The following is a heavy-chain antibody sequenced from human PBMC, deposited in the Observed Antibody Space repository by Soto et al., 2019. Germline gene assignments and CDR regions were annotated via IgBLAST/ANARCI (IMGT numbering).Heavy chain of an antibody. CDR3: ARVIPGAEAWFDP. CDR2: ISAYTDDP. Sequence: GAAVKVSCKASGSTFTKFGVTWVRQAPGQGLEWMGWISAYTDDPNYAQKFQGRVTMTIDTSTSTAYLDLRSLTSDDTAVYYCARVIPGAEAWFDPWGQGTLVTVSS. J-gene: IGHJ5*02. D-gene: IGHD2-2*01. CDR1: GSTFTKFG. V-gene: IGHV1-18*01.